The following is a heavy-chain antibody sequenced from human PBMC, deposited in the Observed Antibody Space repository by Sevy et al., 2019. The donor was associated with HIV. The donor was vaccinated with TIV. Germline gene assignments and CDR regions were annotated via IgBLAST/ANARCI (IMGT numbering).Heavy chain of an antibody. D-gene: IGHD3-3*01. Sequence: GGSLRLSCAASGFTFSSYSMNWFRQAPGKGLEWVSYISSSSSTIYYADSVKGRFTISRDNAKNSLYLQMNSLRDEDTAVYYCARDSKDFWSGYYGAYGMDVWGQGTTVTVSS. CDR2: ISSSSSTI. CDR3: ARDSKDFWSGYYGAYGMDV. CDR1: GFTFSSYS. V-gene: IGHV3-48*02. J-gene: IGHJ6*02.